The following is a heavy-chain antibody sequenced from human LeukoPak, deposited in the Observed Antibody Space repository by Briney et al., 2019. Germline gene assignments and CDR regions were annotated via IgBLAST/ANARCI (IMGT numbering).Heavy chain of an antibody. J-gene: IGHJ4*02. D-gene: IGHD3-10*01. CDR3: ARGLLLWFGELLRRPAYDY. Sequence: GASVKVSCKASGYTFTGYYMHWVRQAPGQGLEWMGWINPNSGGTNYAQKFQGRVTMTRDTSISTAYMELSRLRSDDTAVYYCARGLLLWFGELLRRPAYDYWGQGTLVTVSS. CDR1: GYTFTGYY. V-gene: IGHV1-2*02. CDR2: INPNSGGT.